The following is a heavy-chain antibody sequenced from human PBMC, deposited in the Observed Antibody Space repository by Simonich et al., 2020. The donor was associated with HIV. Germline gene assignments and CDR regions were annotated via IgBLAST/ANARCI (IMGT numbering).Heavy chain of an antibody. V-gene: IGHV4-34*01. Sequence: QVQLQQWGAGLLKPSETLSLTCAVYGGSFNAYYRRLVRQPPGKGPECIGDINHSGRTNHTPSLKGRVTISVATSKNQFSLRLSSVTAADTAIYYCARGLRAGDFYSRYYYYMDVWGKGTTVTVSS. D-gene: IGHD2-21*01. CDR3: ARGLRAGDFYSRYYYYMDV. J-gene: IGHJ6*03. CDR2: INHSGRT. CDR1: GGSFNAYY.